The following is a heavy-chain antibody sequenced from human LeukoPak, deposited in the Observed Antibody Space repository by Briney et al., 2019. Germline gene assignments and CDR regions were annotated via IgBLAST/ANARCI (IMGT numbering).Heavy chain of an antibody. D-gene: IGHD5-24*01. J-gene: IGHJ4*02. Sequence: GGSLRLXCAASGFTFSSYSMNWDRQAPGKGLEWVSYISSSSSTIYYADSVKGRFTISRDNAKYSLYLQMNSLRAEDTAVYYCARLREMATIQPLDYWGQGTLVTVSS. CDR2: ISSSSSTI. V-gene: IGHV3-48*01. CDR3: ARLREMATIQPLDY. CDR1: GFTFSSYS.